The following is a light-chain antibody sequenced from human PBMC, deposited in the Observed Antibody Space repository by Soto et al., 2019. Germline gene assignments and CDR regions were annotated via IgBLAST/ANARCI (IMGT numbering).Light chain of an antibody. J-gene: IGLJ2*01. CDR2: SND. CDR3: QSFDSSLRGTV. V-gene: IGLV1-40*01. Sequence: QSVLTQPPSVSGAPGQRVTIPCTGSSSNIGAGNDVHWYQQLPGAAPKVVIYSNDKRPSGVPERFSSSRSGTSASLAITGLQAEDEADYYCQSFDSSLRGTVFGEGTKLTVL. CDR1: SSNIGAGND.